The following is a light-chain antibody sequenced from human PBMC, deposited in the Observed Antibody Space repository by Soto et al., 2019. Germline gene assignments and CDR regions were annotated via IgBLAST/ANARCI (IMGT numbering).Light chain of an antibody. CDR3: QQYNNWPG. CDR2: DAS. V-gene: IGKV3-11*01. Sequence: EIVLTQSPATLSLSPGERATLSCRASQSVSRYLAWYQQKPGQAPRLLIYDASNRATGIPARFSGSGSGTDFTLTISSLEPEDFAVYYCQQYNNWPGIGQGTKVDIK. CDR1: QSVSRY. J-gene: IGKJ1*01.